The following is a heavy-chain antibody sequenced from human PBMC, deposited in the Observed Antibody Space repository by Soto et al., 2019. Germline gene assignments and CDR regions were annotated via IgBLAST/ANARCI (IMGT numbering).Heavy chain of an antibody. CDR3: ARDKGYYYDSSSAFDI. CDR1: GGSISSSNW. J-gene: IGHJ3*02. CDR2: IYHSGST. D-gene: IGHD3-22*01. Sequence: SETLSLTCAVSGGSISSSNWWSWVRQPPGKGLEWIGEIYHSGSTNYNPSLKSRVTISVDKSKNQFSLKLSSVTAADTAVYYCARDKGYYYDSSSAFDIWGQGTMVSVSS. V-gene: IGHV4-4*02.